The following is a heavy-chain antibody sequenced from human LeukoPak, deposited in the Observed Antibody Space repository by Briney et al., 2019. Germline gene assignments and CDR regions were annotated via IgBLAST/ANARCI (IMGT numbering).Heavy chain of an antibody. Sequence: PSETLSLTCAVYGGSFSGYYWSWIRQPPGKGLEWIGEINHSGSTNYNPSLKSRVTISVDTSKNQFSLKLSSVTAADTAVYYCARRCAVHCSGGSCYSYWFDPWGQGTLVTVSS. CDR1: GGSFSGYY. D-gene: IGHD2-15*01. CDR3: ARRCAVHCSGGSCYSYWFDP. CDR2: INHSGST. V-gene: IGHV4-34*01. J-gene: IGHJ5*02.